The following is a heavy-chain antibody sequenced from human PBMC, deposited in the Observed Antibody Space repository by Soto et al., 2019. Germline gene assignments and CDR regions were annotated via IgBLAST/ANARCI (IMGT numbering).Heavy chain of an antibody. CDR1: GFTFSSYA. J-gene: IGHJ4*02. CDR2: ISGSGGST. D-gene: IGHD3-9*01. V-gene: IGHV3-23*01. Sequence: GGSLRLSCAASGFTFSSYAMSWVRQAPGKGLEWVSAISGSGGSTYYADSVKGRFTISRDNSKNTLYLQMHSLRAEDTAVYYCAKDPFDYYDILTGYSEVDYFDYWGQGTLVTVSS. CDR3: AKDPFDYYDILTGYSEVDYFDY.